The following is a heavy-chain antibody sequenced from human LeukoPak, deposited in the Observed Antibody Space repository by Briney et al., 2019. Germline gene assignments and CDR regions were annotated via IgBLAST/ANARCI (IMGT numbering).Heavy chain of an antibody. J-gene: IGHJ4*02. V-gene: IGHV4-34*01. CDR3: ARGVVIAPQTFDY. Sequence: SETLSLTCAVYGGSFSGYYWSWIRQPSGKGLEWIGEINHSGSTNYNPSLKSRVTISVDTSKNQFSLKLSSVTAADTAVYYCARGVVIAPQTFDYWGQGALVTVSS. D-gene: IGHD2-21*01. CDR1: GGSFSGYY. CDR2: INHSGST.